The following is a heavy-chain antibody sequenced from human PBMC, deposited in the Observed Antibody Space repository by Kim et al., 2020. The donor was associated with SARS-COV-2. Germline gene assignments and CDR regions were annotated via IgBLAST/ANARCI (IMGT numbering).Heavy chain of an antibody. V-gene: IGHV3-53*01. J-gene: IGHJ6*02. CDR2: IYSGGST. D-gene: IGHD2-21*02. CDR3: ARVGPPSSYCGGDCYSGMDV. CDR1: GFTVSSNY. Sequence: GGSLRLSCAASGFTVSSNYMSWVRQAPGKGLEWVSVIYSGGSTYYADSVKGRFTISRDNSKNTLYLQMNSLRAEDTAVYYCARVGPPSSYCGGDCYSGMDVWGQGTTVTVSS.